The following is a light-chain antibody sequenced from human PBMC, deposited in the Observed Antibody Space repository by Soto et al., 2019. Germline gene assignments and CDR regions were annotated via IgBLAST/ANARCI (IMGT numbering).Light chain of an antibody. V-gene: IGKV1-39*01. CDR2: GTS. J-gene: IGKJ5*01. CDR3: QQSYSTPRA. CDR1: QSINCY. Sequence: IQVTQSPSSLSAKVADGVTITCRASQSINCYLNWFQQKPGKAPKLLIFGTSSLQSGVPSRFSGSESGTDFTLTINSLQPDDFATYYSQQSYSTPRAFAQGTRLEIK.